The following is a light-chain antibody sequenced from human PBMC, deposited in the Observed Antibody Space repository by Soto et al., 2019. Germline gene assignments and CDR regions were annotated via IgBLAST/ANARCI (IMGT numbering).Light chain of an antibody. CDR3: AAWDDSLNGHVL. V-gene: IGLV1-44*01. CDR1: RSNIGSNT. J-gene: IGLJ2*01. CDR2: SND. Sequence: QSVLTQPPSASGTPGQRVTISCSGSRSNIGSNTVNWYQQLPGAAPRLLIYSNDQRPSGVPDRFSGSKSGTSASLAVSGLQSEDEADYYCAAWDDSLNGHVLFGGGTKLTVL.